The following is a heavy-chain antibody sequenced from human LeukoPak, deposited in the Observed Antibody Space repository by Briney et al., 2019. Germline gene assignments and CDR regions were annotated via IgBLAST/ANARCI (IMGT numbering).Heavy chain of an antibody. Sequence: PSETLSLTCTVSGGSLSSYYWGWIRQPPGKGLEWIGSIYYSGNTYYNASLKSKVSISIDTSKNQFSLRLTSVTDADTAVYYCARQTGSGLFILPGGQGTLVTVS. D-gene: IGHD3-10*01. J-gene: IGHJ4*02. V-gene: IGHV4-39*01. CDR2: IYYSGNT. CDR3: ARQTGSGLFILP. CDR1: GGSLSSYY.